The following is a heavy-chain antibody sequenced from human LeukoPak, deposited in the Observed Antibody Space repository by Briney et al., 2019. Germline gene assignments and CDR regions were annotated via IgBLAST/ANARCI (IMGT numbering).Heavy chain of an antibody. J-gene: IGHJ4*02. CDR2: ISGSGGST. Sequence: GGSLRLSCAASGFTFSSYAMSWVRQAPGNGLEWVSAISGSGGSTYYADSVKGRFTISRDNSKNTLYLQMNSLRAEDTAVYYCANVLQKQLGLDYWGQGTLVTVSS. V-gene: IGHV3-23*01. D-gene: IGHD6-13*01. CDR3: ANVLQKQLGLDY. CDR1: GFTFSSYA.